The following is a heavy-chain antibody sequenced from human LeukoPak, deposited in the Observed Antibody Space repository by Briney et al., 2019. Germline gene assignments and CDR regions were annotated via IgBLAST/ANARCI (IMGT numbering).Heavy chain of an antibody. CDR1: GFTFSSYG. CDR2: ISYDGSNK. V-gene: IGHV3-30*18. CDR3: AKDREDMVRGVMFHYGMDV. J-gene: IGHJ6*04. Sequence: GGSLRLSCAASGFTFSSYGMHWVRQAPGKGLEWVAVISYDGSNKYYADSMKGRFTISRDNSKNTLYLQMNSLRAEGTAVYYCAKDREDMVRGVMFHYGMDVWGKGTTVTVSS. D-gene: IGHD3-10*01.